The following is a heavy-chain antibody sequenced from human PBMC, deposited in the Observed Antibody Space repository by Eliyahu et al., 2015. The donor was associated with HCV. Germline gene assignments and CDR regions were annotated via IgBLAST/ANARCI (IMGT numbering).Heavy chain of an antibody. D-gene: IGHD3-3*01. CDR1: GASISXYY. CDR3: ASRGGYYDYGAFDI. J-gene: IGHJ3*02. V-gene: IGHV4-59*03. CDR2: IYYSGST. Sequence: QVQLQESGPGLVKPXETLSXTCTVXGASISXYYWSWIRQPPGKGLEWIGYIYYSGSTNYNPSLKSRVSISVDTSKNQLSLKLSSVTAADTAMYYCASRGGYYDYGAFDIWGQGTMVTVSS.